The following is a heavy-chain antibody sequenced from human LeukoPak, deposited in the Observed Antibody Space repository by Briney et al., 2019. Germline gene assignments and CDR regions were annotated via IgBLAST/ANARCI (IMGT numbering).Heavy chain of an antibody. CDR3: AREERWLQTAFDI. CDR2: IYHSGST. CDR1: GVSISTGGYS. V-gene: IGHV4-30-2*01. D-gene: IGHD5-24*01. Sequence: SETLSLTCAVSGVSISTGGYSWSWIRQPPGKGLEWIGYIYHSGSTYYNPSLKSRVTISVDRSKNQFSLKLSSVAAADTVVYYCAREERWLQTAFDIWGQGTMVTVSS. J-gene: IGHJ3*02.